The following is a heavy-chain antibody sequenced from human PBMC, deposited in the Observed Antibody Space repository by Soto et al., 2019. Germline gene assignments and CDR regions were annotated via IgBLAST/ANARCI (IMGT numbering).Heavy chain of an antibody. CDR1: GYTFTSYD. CDR2: MNPNSGNT. V-gene: IGHV1-8*01. Sequence: GXSVKVSCKASGYTFTSYDINWVRQATVQGLEWMGWMNPNSGNTGYAQKFQGRVTMTRNTSISTAYMELSSLRSEDTAVYYCARDTYYDFWSGYYLYYYGMDVWRQGTTVTVSS. D-gene: IGHD3-3*01. CDR3: ARDTYYDFWSGYYLYYYGMDV. J-gene: IGHJ6*02.